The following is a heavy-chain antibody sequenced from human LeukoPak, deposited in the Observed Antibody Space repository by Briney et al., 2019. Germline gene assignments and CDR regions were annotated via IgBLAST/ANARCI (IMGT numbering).Heavy chain of an antibody. CDR2: ISGSGGST. Sequence: GGSLRLSCAASGFTFSSYAMSWVRQAPGKGLEWVSAISGSGGSTYYADSVKGRFTISRDNSKNTLYLQMNSLRAEDTAVYYCATDRTGTDAFDIWGQGTMVTVSS. CDR1: GFTFSSYA. CDR3: ATDRTGTDAFDI. D-gene: IGHD1-1*01. J-gene: IGHJ3*02. V-gene: IGHV3-23*01.